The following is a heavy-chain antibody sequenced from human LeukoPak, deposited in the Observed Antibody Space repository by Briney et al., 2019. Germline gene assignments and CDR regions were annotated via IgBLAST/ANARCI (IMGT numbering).Heavy chain of an antibody. CDR1: GGSFSSYF. J-gene: IGHJ4*02. CDR3: TYSGSNYPDY. V-gene: IGHV4-34*01. D-gene: IGHD1-26*01. CDR2: INHSGST. Sequence: SETLSLTCAVFGGSFSSYFWSWSRQSAGKGLEWIGEINHSGSTNYNPSLKSRVTISLGTSKNQFSLRLSSVTAADTAVYYCTYSGSNYPDYWGQGTLVIVSS.